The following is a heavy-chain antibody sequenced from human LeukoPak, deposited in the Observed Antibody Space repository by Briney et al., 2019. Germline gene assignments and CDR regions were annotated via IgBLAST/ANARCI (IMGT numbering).Heavy chain of an antibody. Sequence: GGSLRLSCAASAFSLSAYNMNWVRQAPGKGLEWVSSISYTGTYIYYADSVKGRFTISRDNAQNSLYLQMNSLRAEDTAIYYCVRDRGTYRPIDYWGQGTLVAVSS. D-gene: IGHD1-26*01. J-gene: IGHJ4*02. V-gene: IGHV3-21*04. CDR2: ISYTGTYI. CDR3: VRDRGTYRPIDY. CDR1: AFSLSAYN.